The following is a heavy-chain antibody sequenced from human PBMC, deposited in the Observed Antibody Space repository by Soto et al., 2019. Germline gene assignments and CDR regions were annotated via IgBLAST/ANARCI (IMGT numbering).Heavy chain of an antibody. Sequence: SETLSLTCTVSGASISGFYWSWIRKSAGKGLEWIGRIYATGTTDYNPSLKSRVMLSVDTSKKQFSLKLRSVTAADTAVYYCVRDGTKTLRDWFDPWGQGISVTVSS. CDR3: VRDGTKTLRDWFDP. CDR1: GASISGFY. D-gene: IGHD1-1*01. J-gene: IGHJ5*02. CDR2: IYATGTT. V-gene: IGHV4-4*07.